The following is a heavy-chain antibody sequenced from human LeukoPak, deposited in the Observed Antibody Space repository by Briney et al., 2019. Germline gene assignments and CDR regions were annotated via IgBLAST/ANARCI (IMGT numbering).Heavy chain of an antibody. D-gene: IGHD3-3*01. Sequence: GASVKVSCKTSGYTFTRYDINWVRQATGQGLEWMGWINPNSGGTNYAQKFQGRVTMTRDTSISTAYMELSRLRSDDTAVYYCASYYDFWSGYLENYWGQGTLVTVSS. CDR2: INPNSGGT. CDR3: ASYYDFWSGYLENY. J-gene: IGHJ4*02. CDR1: GYTFTRYD. V-gene: IGHV1-2*02.